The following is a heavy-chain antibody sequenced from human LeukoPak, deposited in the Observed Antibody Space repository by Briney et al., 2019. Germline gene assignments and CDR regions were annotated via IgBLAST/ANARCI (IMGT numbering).Heavy chain of an antibody. CDR2: ISSSGSTT. Sequence: SGGSLRLSCAASGFTFSDFYMSWIRQAPGKGLEWVSYISSSGSTTYYADSVKGRVTISRDNAKNSVDLQLNRLRAEDAAVYYCARAAIAAARIYYYMDVWGKGTTVTVSS. CDR1: GFTFSDFY. J-gene: IGHJ6*03. V-gene: IGHV3-11*04. CDR3: ARAAIAAARIYYYMDV. D-gene: IGHD6-13*01.